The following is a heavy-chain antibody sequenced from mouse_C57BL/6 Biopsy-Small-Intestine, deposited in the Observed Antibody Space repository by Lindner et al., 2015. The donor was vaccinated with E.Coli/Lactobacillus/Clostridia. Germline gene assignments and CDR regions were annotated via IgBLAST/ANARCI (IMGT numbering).Heavy chain of an antibody. J-gene: IGHJ4*01. CDR1: GYTFTGYY. CDR3: ARAGSVAGLVLSFDH. D-gene: IGHD3-1*01. V-gene: IGHV1-64*01. CDR2: INPNSGGT. Sequence: SVKVSCKASGYTFTGYYMHWVRQAPGQGLEWMGWINPNSGGTNYAQMFQARVTMTRDTAITTASMALSRLRSDDTAVYYCARAGSVAGLVLSFDHWGQGALVTVSS.